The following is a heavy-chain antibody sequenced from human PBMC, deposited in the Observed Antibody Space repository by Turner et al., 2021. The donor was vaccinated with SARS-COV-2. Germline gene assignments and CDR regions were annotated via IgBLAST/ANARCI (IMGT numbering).Heavy chain of an antibody. V-gene: IGHV1-18*01. CDR1: GYTFTSDG. Sequence: QVQLVQSGAEAKTPGAPVQVSCTASGYTFTSDGISWVRQAPGQGLGWRGWIGAYNGNPNYAPRLQGRVTMTTDTSTSTAYMELRSLRSDDTAVYDCAGLEIPIAVPVANWFDPWGQGTLVTVSS. J-gene: IGHJ5*02. CDR3: AGLEIPIAVPVANWFDP. CDR2: IGAYNGNP. D-gene: IGHD6-19*01.